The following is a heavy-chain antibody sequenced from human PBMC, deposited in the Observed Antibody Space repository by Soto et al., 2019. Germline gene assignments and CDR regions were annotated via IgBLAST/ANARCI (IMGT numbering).Heavy chain of an antibody. CDR3: AREPYYDILTGSPAPYYYYMDV. V-gene: IGHV1-3*01. D-gene: IGHD3-9*01. CDR2: INAGNGNT. J-gene: IGHJ6*03. CDR1: GYTFTSYA. Sequence: ASVKVSCKASGYTFTSYAMHWVRQAPGQRLEWMGWINAGNGNTKYSQKFQGRVTITRDTSASTAYMELSSLRSEDTAVYYCAREPYYDILTGSPAPYYYYMDVWGKGTTVTVSS.